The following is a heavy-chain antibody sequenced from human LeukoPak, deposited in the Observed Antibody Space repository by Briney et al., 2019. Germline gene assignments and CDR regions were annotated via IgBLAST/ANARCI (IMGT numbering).Heavy chain of an antibody. D-gene: IGHD2-2*01. J-gene: IGHJ6*03. CDR2: IYYSGST. CDR1: GGSISSYY. V-gene: IGHV4-59*01. CDR3: ARVGVHQLLWEGYYMDV. Sequence: SETLSLTCTVSGGSISSYYWSWIRQPPRKGLKWIGYIYYSGSTNYNPSLKSRVTISVDTSKNQFSLKLSSVTAADTAVYYCARVGVHQLLWEGYYMDVWGKGTTVTVSS.